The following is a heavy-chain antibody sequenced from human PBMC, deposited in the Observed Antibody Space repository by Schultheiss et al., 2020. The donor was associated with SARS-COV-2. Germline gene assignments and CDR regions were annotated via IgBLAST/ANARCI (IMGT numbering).Heavy chain of an antibody. Sequence: GGSLRLSCAASGFTFSSYGMHWVRQAPGKGLEWVAVIWYDGSNKYYADSVKGRFTISRDNSKNTLYLQMNSLRAEDTAVYYCARAGDQYASSWHQGDYWGQGTLVTVSS. V-gene: IGHV3-33*01. J-gene: IGHJ4*02. D-gene: IGHD6-13*01. CDR3: ARAGDQYASSWHQGDY. CDR1: GFTFSSYG. CDR2: IWYDGSNK.